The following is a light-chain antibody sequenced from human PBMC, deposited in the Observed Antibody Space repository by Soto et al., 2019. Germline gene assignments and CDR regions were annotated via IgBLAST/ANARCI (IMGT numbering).Light chain of an antibody. CDR1: QSISSY. CDR3: QQSYSTPPT. CDR2: GAF. J-gene: IGKJ4*01. V-gene: IGKV1-39*01. Sequence: DIQMTQSPSSLSASVGDRVTITCRASQSISSYLNWYQQKPGKAPKLLIYGAFSLQSGVPSRFSGSGSGTDFTLTISSLQPEDFATYYCQQSYSTPPTFGGGTKVEIK.